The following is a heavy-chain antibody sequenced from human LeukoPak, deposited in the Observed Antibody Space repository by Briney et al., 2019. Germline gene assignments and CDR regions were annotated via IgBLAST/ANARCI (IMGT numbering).Heavy chain of an antibody. CDR1: GYTFTGYY. CDR2: INPYSGGT. V-gene: IGHV1-2*02. CDR3: ARGEQQLAHIDY. D-gene: IGHD6-13*01. J-gene: IGHJ4*02. Sequence: GASVKVSCKASGYTFTGYYMHWVRQAPGQGLEWMGWINPYSGGTNYAQKFQGRVTMTRDTPISTAYMELSRLRSDDTAVYYCARGEQQLAHIDYWGQGTLVTVSS.